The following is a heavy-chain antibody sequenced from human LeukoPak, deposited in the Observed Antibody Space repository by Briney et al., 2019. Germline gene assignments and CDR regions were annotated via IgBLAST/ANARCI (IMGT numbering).Heavy chain of an antibody. V-gene: IGHV1-2*02. J-gene: IGHJ3*02. CDR3: ASSSGAMNAFDI. Sequence: ASVKVSCKASGYTFTGYYMHWVRQAPGQGLEWMGWINPNSGGTNYAQKFQGRVTMTRDTSISTDYMELSRLRSDDTAVYYCASSSGAMNAFDIWGQGTMVTVSS. D-gene: IGHD6-19*01. CDR1: GYTFTGYY. CDR2: INPNSGGT.